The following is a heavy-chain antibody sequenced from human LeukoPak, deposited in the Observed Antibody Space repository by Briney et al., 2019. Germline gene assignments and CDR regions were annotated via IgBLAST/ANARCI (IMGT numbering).Heavy chain of an antibody. CDR1: GFTLSSYW. CDR2: INSDGSGT. CDR3: VRGVVLSTY. J-gene: IGHJ4*02. Sequence: GGSLRLSCAASGFTLSSYWMRWVRQAPGKGLVWVSRINSDGSGTSYADSVKGRFTISRDNAKNTLYLQMNSLRAEDTAVYYCVRGVVLSTYWGQGTLVTVSS. V-gene: IGHV3-74*01. D-gene: IGHD2-8*01.